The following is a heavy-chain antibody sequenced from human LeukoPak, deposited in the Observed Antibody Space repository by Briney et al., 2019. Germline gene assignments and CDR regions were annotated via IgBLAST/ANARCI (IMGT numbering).Heavy chain of an antibody. CDR1: GFTFDKYW. Sequence: GGSLRLSCAASGFTFDKYWMDWVRQAPGKGLEWVAQINQDGRVEQYVDSVKGRFTISRDNAKNLVSLQMSSLRAEDTAVYYCARGSDYSNGNIYEDDFEYWGQGTLVTVSS. D-gene: IGHD2-8*01. J-gene: IGHJ4*02. CDR3: ARGSDYSNGNIYEDDFEY. V-gene: IGHV3-7*01. CDR2: INQDGRVE.